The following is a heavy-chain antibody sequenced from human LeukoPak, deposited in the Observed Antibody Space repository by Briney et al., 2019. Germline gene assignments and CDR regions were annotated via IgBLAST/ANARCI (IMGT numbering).Heavy chain of an antibody. J-gene: IGHJ4*02. V-gene: IGHV1-69*01. D-gene: IGHD3-3*01. CDR1: GGTFSSYA. Sequence: KISCKASGGTFSSYAISWVRQAPGQGLEWMGGIIPIFGTANYAQKFQGRVTITADESTSTAYMELSSLRSEDTAVYYCASSPTYYDFWSFWGQGTLVTVSS. CDR3: ASSPTYYDFWSF. CDR2: IIPIFGTA.